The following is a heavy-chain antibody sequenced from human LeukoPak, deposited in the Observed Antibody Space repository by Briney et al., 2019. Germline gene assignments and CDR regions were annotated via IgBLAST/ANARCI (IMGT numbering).Heavy chain of an antibody. CDR2: IYTSGRT. CDR3: ARESQYTLGYYMDV. Sequence: SETLSLTCTVSGGSISSYYWSWIRQPAGKGLEWIGRIYTSGRTNYTPSLKSRVTMSVDTSKNQFSLKLSSVTAADTAVYYCARESQYTLGYYMDVWGKGTTVTVSS. CDR1: GGSISSYY. J-gene: IGHJ6*03. V-gene: IGHV4-4*07. D-gene: IGHD2-2*02.